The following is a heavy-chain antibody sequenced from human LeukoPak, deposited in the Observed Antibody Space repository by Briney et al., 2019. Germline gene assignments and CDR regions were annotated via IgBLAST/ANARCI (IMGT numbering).Heavy chain of an antibody. D-gene: IGHD6-19*01. V-gene: IGHV4-39*07. CDR3: ARDQSGAVAGEDAFDI. CDR2: IYYSGST. Sequence: PSETLSLTCTVSGGSISSSSYYWGWIRQPPGKGLEWIGSIYYSGSTNYNPSLKSRVTISVDTSKNQFSLKLSSVTAADTAVYYCARDQSGAVAGEDAFDIWGQGTMVTVSS. J-gene: IGHJ3*02. CDR1: GGSISSSSYY.